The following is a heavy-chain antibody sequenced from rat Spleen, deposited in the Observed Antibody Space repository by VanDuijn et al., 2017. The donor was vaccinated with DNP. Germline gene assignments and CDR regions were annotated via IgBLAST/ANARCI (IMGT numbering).Heavy chain of an antibody. V-gene: IGHV5S23*01. CDR2: MSPTTRSS. J-gene: IGHJ2*01. CDR3: TRGGTYYFDY. CDR1: GFTFSDYD. Sequence: EVQLVESGGGLVQAGRSLKLSCAASGFTFSDYDMAWVRQAPTKGLEWVACMSPTTRSSYYRDSVRGRFTVSRDDSTNTLYLQMDSLRSEDTATYYCTRGGTYYFDYWGQGVMVTVSS.